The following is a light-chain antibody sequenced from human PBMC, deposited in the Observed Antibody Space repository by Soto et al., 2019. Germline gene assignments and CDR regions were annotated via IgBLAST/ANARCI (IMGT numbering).Light chain of an antibody. CDR2: GAS. V-gene: IGKV3-15*01. J-gene: IGKJ1*01. CDR3: QQYNNWWT. Sequence: EIVMTQSPATLSVSPGERATLSCRASHSVNSNLAWYQQRPGQAPRLLISGASTRATGVPARFSGSGSETEFTLTISSRQSEDFAVYYCQQYNNWWTFGQGTKVEIK. CDR1: HSVNSN.